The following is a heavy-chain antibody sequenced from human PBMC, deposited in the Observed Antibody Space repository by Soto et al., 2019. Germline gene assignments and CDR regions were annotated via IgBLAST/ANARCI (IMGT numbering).Heavy chain of an antibody. D-gene: IGHD6-13*01. CDR1: GFTFSSYG. V-gene: IGHV3-33*01. CDR3: ARTRFSSWSRMDYYYYGMDV. Sequence: GGSLRLSCAASGFTFSSYGMHWVRQAPGKGLEWVAVIWYDGSNKYYADSVKGRFTISRDNSKNTLYLQMNSLRAEDTAVYYCARTRFSSWSRMDYYYYGMDVWGQGTTVPVSS. CDR2: IWYDGSNK. J-gene: IGHJ6*02.